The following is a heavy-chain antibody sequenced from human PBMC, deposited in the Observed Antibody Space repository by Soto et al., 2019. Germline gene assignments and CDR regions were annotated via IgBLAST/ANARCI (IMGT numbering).Heavy chain of an antibody. CDR1: GYTFTTYA. CDR3: ARAVAVPADFDY. D-gene: IGHD6-19*01. V-gene: IGHV1-3*05. Sequence: QVQLVQSGAEEKKPGASVKVSCKASGYTFTTYAMHWVRQAPGQRLEWMGWINAGNGNTKYSQKFQGRVTITRDSSASTAYMELSSLRSEDTAVYYCARAVAVPADFDYWGQGTLVTVSS. J-gene: IGHJ4*02. CDR2: INAGNGNT.